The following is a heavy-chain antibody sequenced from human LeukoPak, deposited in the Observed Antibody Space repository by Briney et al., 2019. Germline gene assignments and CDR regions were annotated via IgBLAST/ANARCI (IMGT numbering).Heavy chain of an antibody. V-gene: IGHV4-34*01. Sequence: SETLSLTCAVYGGSFSGYYWSWIRQPPGKGLEWIGEINHSGSTNYNPSLKSRVTISVDTSKNQFSLKLSSVTAADTAVYYCARGEKYYYDSSGYLNWGQGTLVTVSS. CDR3: ARGEKYYYDSSGYLN. CDR1: GGSFSGYY. J-gene: IGHJ4*02. D-gene: IGHD3-22*01. CDR2: INHSGST.